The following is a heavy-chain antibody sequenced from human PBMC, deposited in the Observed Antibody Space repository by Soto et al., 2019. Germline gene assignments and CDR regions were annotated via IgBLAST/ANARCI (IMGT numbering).Heavy chain of an antibody. CDR3: ARVPLVAPYYFDY. CDR2: IIPILGIA. Sequence: QVQLVQSGAEVKKPGSSVKVSCKASGGTFSSYTISWVRQAPGQGLEWMGRIIPILGIANYAQKFRGRVTITADKSTSTAYMELSSLRSEDTAVYYCARVPLVAPYYFDYWGQGTLVTVSS. J-gene: IGHJ4*02. D-gene: IGHD2-15*01. CDR1: GGTFSSYT. V-gene: IGHV1-69*02.